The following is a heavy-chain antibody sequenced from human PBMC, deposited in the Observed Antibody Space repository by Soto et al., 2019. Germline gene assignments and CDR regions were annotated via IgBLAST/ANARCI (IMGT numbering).Heavy chain of an antibody. D-gene: IGHD3-3*01. V-gene: IGHV4-34*01. J-gene: IGHJ5*02. CDR1: GGSFRGYY. CDR3: ARGTDFWSPFDP. Sequence: SETLSLTCAVYGGSFRGYYWSWIRQPPGKGLEWIGEINHSGSTNYNPSLKSRVTISVDTSKNQFSLKLSSVTAADTAVYYCARGTDFWSPFDPWGQGTLVTVSS. CDR2: INHSGST.